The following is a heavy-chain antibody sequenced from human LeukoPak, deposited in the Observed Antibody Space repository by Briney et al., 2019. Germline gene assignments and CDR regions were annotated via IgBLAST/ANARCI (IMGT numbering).Heavy chain of an antibody. Sequence: GGSLRLSCAASGFTFSSYDMHWVRQATGKRLEWVSAIGTAGDTYYPGSVKGRFTISRENAKNSLYLQMNSLRAGDTAVYYCARGSYYDFWSGYQYYYYGMDVWGQGTTVTVSS. CDR1: GFTFSSYD. CDR3: ARGSYYDFWSGYQYYYYGMDV. V-gene: IGHV3-13*01. D-gene: IGHD3-3*01. J-gene: IGHJ6*02. CDR2: IGTAGDT.